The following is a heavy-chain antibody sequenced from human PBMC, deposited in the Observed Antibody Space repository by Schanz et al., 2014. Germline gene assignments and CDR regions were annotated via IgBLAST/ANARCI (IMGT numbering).Heavy chain of an antibody. J-gene: IGHJ6*02. Sequence: EVQLVESGGGLVQPGGSLRLSCVASGFTFSGSVMHWVRQASGKGLEWVGRIRSKADTYATTYAAPLKGRITISRDDSKNTAYLQMNSPKSEDTAGYYCCRSGSHIYSHGLDVWGQGTTVTVSS. CDR1: GFTFSGSV. V-gene: IGHV3-73*01. D-gene: IGHD3-10*01. CDR3: CRSGSHIYSHGLDV. CDR2: IRSKADTYAT.